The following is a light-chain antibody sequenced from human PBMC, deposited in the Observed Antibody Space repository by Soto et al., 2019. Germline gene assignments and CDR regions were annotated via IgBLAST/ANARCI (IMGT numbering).Light chain of an antibody. CDR2: EVS. Sequence: QSALTQPASVSGSLGQSITISCTGTSSDVGGYNYVSWYQQYPGKAPKVIIYEVSNRPSGVSNRFFGSKSGNTASLTISGLQPEDEAGYYCSSYTSISTYVFGTGTKLTVL. J-gene: IGLJ1*01. V-gene: IGLV2-14*01. CDR1: SSDVGGYNY. CDR3: SSYTSISTYV.